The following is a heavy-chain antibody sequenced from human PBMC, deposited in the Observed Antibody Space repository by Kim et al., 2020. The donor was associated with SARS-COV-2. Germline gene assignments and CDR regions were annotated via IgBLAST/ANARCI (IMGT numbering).Heavy chain of an antibody. CDR1: GLTFTNFW. V-gene: IGHV3-7*05. Sequence: GGSLRLSCVGSGLTFTNFWLSWVRQAPGRGLEGVANIEENGGERFYADAVKGRFIISRDNARNAVYLQMNYLRVDDTAVYYCRRGHYGSCGQGTLVTVS. CDR2: IEENGGER. D-gene: IGHD4-17*01. CDR3: RRGHYGS. J-gene: IGHJ5*02.